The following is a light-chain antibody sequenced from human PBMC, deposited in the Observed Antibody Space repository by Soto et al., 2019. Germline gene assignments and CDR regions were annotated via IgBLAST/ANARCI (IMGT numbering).Light chain of an antibody. CDR1: QSVSSN. CDR3: QQSYSTLT. CDR2: GAS. Sequence: EIVLTQSPGTLSVSPGERATLSCRASQSVSSNLAWYQQKPGQAPRLLIYGASTRATGIPARFSGSGSGTEFTLTISSLQSEDFATYYCQQSYSTLTFGQGTRLEIK. J-gene: IGKJ5*01. V-gene: IGKV3-15*01.